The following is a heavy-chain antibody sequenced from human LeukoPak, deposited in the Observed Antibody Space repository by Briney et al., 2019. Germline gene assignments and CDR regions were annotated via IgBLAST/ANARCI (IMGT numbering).Heavy chain of an antibody. J-gene: IGHJ4*02. CDR2: TYYRSKWYN. V-gene: IGHV6-1*01. CDR3: AKSPLDWDYRLYFDY. Sequence: PSQTLSLTCAISGDSVSTNNVAWNWIRQSPSRGLEWLGRTYYRSKWYNDYAVSLKSRITINPDTSKNQFSLQLNSVTPEDTAVYYCAKSPLDWDYRLYFDYWGQGALVTVSS. CDR1: GDSVSTNNVA. D-gene: IGHD1-7*01.